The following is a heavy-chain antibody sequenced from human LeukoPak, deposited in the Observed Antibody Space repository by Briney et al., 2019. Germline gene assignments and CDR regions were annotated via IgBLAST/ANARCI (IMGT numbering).Heavy chain of an antibody. Sequence: PSETLSLNCSVSRGSMDRVQCSGIRQSPGEGVEWVGYIYDTGKTTYSPSLKSRATISLDKSRSQVSLRLTSVTAADTAFSYCPRYFYDTSARSRVHWHLDVWGRGALVTVSS. V-gene: IGHV4-59*08. CDR1: RGSMDRVQ. D-gene: IGHD3-16*01. J-gene: IGHJ2*01. CDR2: IYDTGKT. CDR3: PRYFYDTSARSRVHWHLDV.